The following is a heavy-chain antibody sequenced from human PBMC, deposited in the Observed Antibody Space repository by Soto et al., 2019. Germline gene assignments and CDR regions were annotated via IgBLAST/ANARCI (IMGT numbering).Heavy chain of an antibody. J-gene: IGHJ5*02. D-gene: IGHD2-21*01. CDR2: ISGSGAYT. CDR1: GFNFNNYA. V-gene: IGHV3-23*01. CDR3: AKNLWDCASGAFRGLDP. Sequence: PGGSLRLSCAASGFNFNNYAMTWVRQAPGEGLEWVSPISGSGAYTYYADSVKGRFSISRDNSKNTLSLQIISLRAEDTAIYYCAKNLWDCASGAFRGLDPWGQGALVTVSS.